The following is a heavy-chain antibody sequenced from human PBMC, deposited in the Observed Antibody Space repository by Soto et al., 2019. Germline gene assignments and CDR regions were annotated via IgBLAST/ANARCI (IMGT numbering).Heavy chain of an antibody. CDR2: ISYDGSNK. CDR1: GFTFSSYG. V-gene: IGHV3-30*18. J-gene: IGHJ2*01. CDR3: AKEGMTTVTTSYFWYFDL. Sequence: QVQLVESGGGVVQPGRSLRLSCGASGFTFSSYGMHWVRQAPGKGLEWVAVISYDGSNKYYADSVKGRFTISRDNSKNTLYLQMNSLRAEDTAVYYCAKEGMTTVTTSYFWYFDLWGRGTLVTVSS. D-gene: IGHD4-17*01.